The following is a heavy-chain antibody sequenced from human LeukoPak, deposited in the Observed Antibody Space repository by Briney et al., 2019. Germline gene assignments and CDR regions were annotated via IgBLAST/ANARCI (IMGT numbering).Heavy chain of an antibody. J-gene: IGHJ4*02. CDR3: ASGDDN. Sequence: GGSLRLSCAASGFTFSSYAMTWVRQAPGKGLEWVANIKQDGSEKYYVDSVKGRFTISRDNANNSLYLQMNSLRVEDTAVYYCASGDDNWGQGTLVTVSS. D-gene: IGHD3-10*01. V-gene: IGHV3-7*01. CDR2: IKQDGSEK. CDR1: GFTFSSYA.